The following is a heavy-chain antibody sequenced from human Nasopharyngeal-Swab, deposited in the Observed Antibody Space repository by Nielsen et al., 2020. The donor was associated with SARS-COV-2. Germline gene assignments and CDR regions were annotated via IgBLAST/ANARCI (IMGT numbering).Heavy chain of an antibody. D-gene: IGHD4-17*01. CDR3: ARDVTTVTTPYFDY. CDR2: ISAYNGNT. CDR1: GYTFINYG. J-gene: IGHJ4*02. V-gene: IGHV1-18*01. Sequence: ASVTVSCKASGYTFINYGISWVRQAPGQGLEWMGWISAYNGNTNYAQKLQGRVTMTTDTSTSTAYMELRSLRSDDTAVYYCARDVTTVTTPYFDYWGQGTLVTSPQ.